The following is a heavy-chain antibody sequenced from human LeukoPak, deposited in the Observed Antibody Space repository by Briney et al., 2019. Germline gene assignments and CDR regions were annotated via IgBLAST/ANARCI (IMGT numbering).Heavy chain of an antibody. CDR1: GYTFTSYG. J-gene: IGHJ1*01. CDR3: ASSPLGYCSSTSCYPFQH. CDR2: ISAYNGNT. V-gene: IGHV1-18*01. D-gene: IGHD2-2*01. Sequence: ASEKVSCKASGYTFTSYGISWVRQAPGQGLEWMGWISAYNGNTNYAQKLQGRVTMTTDTSTSTAYMELRSLRSDDTAVYYCASSPLGYCSSTSCYPFQHWGQGTLVTVSS.